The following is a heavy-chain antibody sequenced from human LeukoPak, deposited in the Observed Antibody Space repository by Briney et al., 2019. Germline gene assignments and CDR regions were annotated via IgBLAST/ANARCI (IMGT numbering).Heavy chain of an antibody. CDR1: GYAFTDYY. Sequence: ASVNVSFMASGYAFTDYYMHWVRQAPGQGLEWMGWINPNSGGTNYAQKFQGRVTITREPSISNAYMELSRLRSDDTAVYYCASCYYDMLAALHYYYGMDVWGQGTTVTVSS. CDR3: ASCYYDMLAALHYYYGMDV. CDR2: INPNSGGT. J-gene: IGHJ6*02. V-gene: IGHV1-2*02. D-gene: IGHD3-9*01.